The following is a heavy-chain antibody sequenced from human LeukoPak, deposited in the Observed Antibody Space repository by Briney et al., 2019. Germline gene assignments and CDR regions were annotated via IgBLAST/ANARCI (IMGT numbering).Heavy chain of an antibody. V-gene: IGHV4-31*03. D-gene: IGHD3-10*01. CDR3: ARRGERGRFDY. CDR1: GGSIRSGGYY. CDR2: IYYSGST. J-gene: IGHJ4*02. Sequence: SQTLSLTCTVSGGSIRSGGYYWSWIRQHPGKGLEWIGYIYYSGSTYYNPSLKSRVTISVDTSKNQFSLKLSSVTAADTAVYYCARRGERGRFDYWGQGTLVTVSS.